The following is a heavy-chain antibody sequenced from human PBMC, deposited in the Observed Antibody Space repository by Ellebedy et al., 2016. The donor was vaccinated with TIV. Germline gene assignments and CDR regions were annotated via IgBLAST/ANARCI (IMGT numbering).Heavy chain of an antibody. CDR2: INEDGTKK. J-gene: IGHJ6*02. CDR1: GFTLTNYW. D-gene: IGHD4-17*01. Sequence: GESLKISCAASGFTLTNYWMTWVRQAPGKGLEWVANINEDGTKKHYVDSVKGRFTISRDNAKNSLYLQMNSLRVEDTAVYYCARDGAYGDYAPGQYGMDVWGQGTTVTVS. V-gene: IGHV3-7*03. CDR3: ARDGAYGDYAPGQYGMDV.